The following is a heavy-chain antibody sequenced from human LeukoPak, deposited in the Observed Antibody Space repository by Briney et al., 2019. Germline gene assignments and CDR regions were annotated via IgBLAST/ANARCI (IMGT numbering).Heavy chain of an antibody. D-gene: IGHD3-22*01. Sequence: QTGGSLRLSCAASGFTFSSYWMSWVRQAPGKRLEWVANIKQDGSEKYYVDTVKGRFTISRDNAKNSLYLQMNSLRAEDTAVYYCASYYYDSSVLFDYWGQGTLVTVSS. CDR3: ASYYYDSSVLFDY. V-gene: IGHV3-7*01. J-gene: IGHJ4*02. CDR2: IKQDGSEK. CDR1: GFTFSSYW.